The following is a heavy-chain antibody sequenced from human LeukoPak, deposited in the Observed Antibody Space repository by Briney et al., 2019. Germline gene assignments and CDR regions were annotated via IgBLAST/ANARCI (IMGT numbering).Heavy chain of an antibody. V-gene: IGHV4-34*01. CDR3: ARGRRDGYNS. CDR1: GFTFSSYG. Sequence: LRLSCAASGFTFSSYGMHWVRQPPGKGLEWIGEINHSGSTNYNPSLKSRVTISVDTSKNQFSLKLSSVTAADTAVYYCARGRRDGYNSWGQGTLVTVSS. J-gene: IGHJ5*02. CDR2: INHSGST. D-gene: IGHD5-24*01.